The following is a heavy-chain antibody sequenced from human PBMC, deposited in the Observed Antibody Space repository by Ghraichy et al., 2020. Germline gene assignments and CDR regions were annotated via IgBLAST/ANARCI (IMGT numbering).Heavy chain of an antibody. CDR2: INAGNGNT. V-gene: IGHV1-3*01. CDR3: ARDLGSSSDWFPKNYYYFYCRDV. D-gene: IGHD6-19*01. J-gene: IGHJ6*02. CDR1: GYTFTSYA. Sequence: ASVKVSCKASGYTFTSYAMHWVRQAPGQRLEWMGWINAGNGNTKYSQKFQGRVTITRDTSASTAYMELSSLRSEDTAVYYCARDLGSSSDWFPKNYYYFYCRDVWGQGTTDTVSS.